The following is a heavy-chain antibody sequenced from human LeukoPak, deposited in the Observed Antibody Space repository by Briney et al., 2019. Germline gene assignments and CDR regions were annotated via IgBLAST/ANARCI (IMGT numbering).Heavy chain of an antibody. Sequence: ETLSLTCAVYGGSFSGYYWSWIRQPPGKGLEWIGEINHSGSTNYNPSLKSRVTISVATSTNQFSLKLSSVTAADTAVYYCARVCYDFWSGYYGHNWFDPWGQGTLVTVSS. CDR1: GGSFSGYY. CDR2: INHSGST. D-gene: IGHD3-3*01. V-gene: IGHV4-34*01. J-gene: IGHJ5*02. CDR3: ARVCYDFWSGYYGHNWFDP.